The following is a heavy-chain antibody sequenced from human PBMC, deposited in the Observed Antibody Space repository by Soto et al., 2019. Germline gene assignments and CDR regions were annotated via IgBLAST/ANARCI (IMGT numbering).Heavy chain of an antibody. D-gene: IGHD3-3*01. J-gene: IGHJ6*02. Sequence: ASVKVSFKASGYTFTSYYMHWVRQAPGQGLEWMGIINPSGGSTSYAQKFQGRVTMTRDTSTSTVYMELSSLRSEDTAVYYCARVHLEWGGNYYGMDVWGQGTTVTVSS. CDR1: GYTFTSYY. CDR2: INPSGGST. V-gene: IGHV1-46*01. CDR3: ARVHLEWGGNYYGMDV.